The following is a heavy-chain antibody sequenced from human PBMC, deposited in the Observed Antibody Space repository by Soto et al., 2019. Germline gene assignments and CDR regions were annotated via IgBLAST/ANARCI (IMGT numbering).Heavy chain of an antibody. J-gene: IGHJ3*02. Sequence: QVQLVQSGAEVKKPGSSVKVSCKASGGTFSSYAIIWVRQAPVQGLEWMGGIIPIFGTANYAQKFQGRVTITADESTSTAYMELSSLRYENTDVYYCARSSGIAAASIVAFDIWGQGTMVTVSS. D-gene: IGHD6-13*01. V-gene: IGHV1-69*01. CDR3: ARSSGIAAASIVAFDI. CDR2: IIPIFGTA. CDR1: GGTFSSYA.